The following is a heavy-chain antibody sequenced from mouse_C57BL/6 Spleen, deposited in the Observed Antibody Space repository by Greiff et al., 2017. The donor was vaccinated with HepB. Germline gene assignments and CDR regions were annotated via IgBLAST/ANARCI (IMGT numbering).Heavy chain of an antibody. D-gene: IGHD1-1*01. CDR2: IYPSDSET. Sequence: VQLQQPGAELVRPGSSVKLSCKASGYTFTSYWMDWVKQRPGQGLEWIGNIYPSDSETHYNQKFKDKATLTVDKSSSTAYMQLSSLTSEDSAVYYCARRLRSYAMDYWGQGTSVTVSS. CDR3: ARRLRSYAMDY. J-gene: IGHJ4*01. V-gene: IGHV1-61*01. CDR1: GYTFTSYW.